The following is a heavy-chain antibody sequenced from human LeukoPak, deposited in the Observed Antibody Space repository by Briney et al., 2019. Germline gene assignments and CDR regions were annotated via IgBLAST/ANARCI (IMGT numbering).Heavy chain of an antibody. D-gene: IGHD6-13*01. Sequence: GGSLRLSCAASGSTFRSYAMSWVRQAPGKGLEWVSAITDSDSGTYYADSVKGRFTISRDNSKNTLYLQMNSLRAEDTAVYYCAKAYGYSSSWTSNYYFYGLDVWGQGTTVTVSS. CDR3: AKAYGYSSSWTSNYYFYGLDV. J-gene: IGHJ6*02. CDR1: GSTFRSYA. V-gene: IGHV3-23*01. CDR2: ITDSDSGT.